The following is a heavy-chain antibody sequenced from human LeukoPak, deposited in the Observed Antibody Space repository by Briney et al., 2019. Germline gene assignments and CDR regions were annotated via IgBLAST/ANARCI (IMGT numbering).Heavy chain of an antibody. V-gene: IGHV1-69*06. Sequence: ASVKVSCKASGGTFSSYAISWVRQAPGQGLEWMGGIIPIFGTANYAQKSQGRVTITADKSTSTAYMELSSLRSEDTAVYYCARGPVVYCSSTSCSVYYFDYWGQGTLVTVSS. CDR2: IIPIFGTA. D-gene: IGHD2-2*01. J-gene: IGHJ4*02. CDR1: GGTFSSYA. CDR3: ARGPVVYCSSTSCSVYYFDY.